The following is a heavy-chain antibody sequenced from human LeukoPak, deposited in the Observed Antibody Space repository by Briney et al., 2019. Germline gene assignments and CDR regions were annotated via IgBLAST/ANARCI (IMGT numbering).Heavy chain of an antibody. CDR3: ARETRTYYYDSSGYFDY. CDR1: GGSISSYY. CDR2: IYTSGST. J-gene: IGHJ4*02. V-gene: IGHV4-4*07. D-gene: IGHD3-22*01. Sequence: SETLSLTCTVSGGSISSYYWSWIRQPAGKGLEWIGRIYTSGSTNYNPSLKSRVTISVDTSKNQFSLKLSSVTAADTAVYYCARETRTYYYDSSGYFDYWGQGTLVTVSS.